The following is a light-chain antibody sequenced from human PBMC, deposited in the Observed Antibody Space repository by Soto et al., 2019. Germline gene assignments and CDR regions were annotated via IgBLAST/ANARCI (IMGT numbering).Light chain of an antibody. CDR3: QQRSNWPPLT. J-gene: IGKJ4*01. CDR2: DAS. V-gene: IGKV3-11*01. Sequence: EIVMTQSPVTLSLSPGERATLSCRASQSIASYLAWHQQKPGQTPRLLIYDASNRATGIPARFSGSGSGTDFTLTIRSLEPEDFAVYYCQQRSNWPPLTFGGGTKVEV. CDR1: QSIASY.